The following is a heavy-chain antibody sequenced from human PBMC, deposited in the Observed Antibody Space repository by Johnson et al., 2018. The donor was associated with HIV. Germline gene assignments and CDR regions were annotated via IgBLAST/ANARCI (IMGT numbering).Heavy chain of an antibody. V-gene: IGHV3-23*04. CDR3: TTVGIAVAGALPI. Sequence: VQLVESGGGLVQPGGSLRLSCAASGFTFSSYAMAWVRQAPGKGLEWVSTISGSGSSTHYADSVKGRFTISRDNSRNTMYLQMNSLTTEDTAVYYCTTVGIAVAGALPIWGQWTMVTVSS. D-gene: IGHD6-19*01. CDR1: GFTFSSYA. J-gene: IGHJ3*02. CDR2: ISGSGSST.